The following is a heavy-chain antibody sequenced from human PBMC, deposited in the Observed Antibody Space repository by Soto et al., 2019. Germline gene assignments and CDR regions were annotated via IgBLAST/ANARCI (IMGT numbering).Heavy chain of an antibody. Sequence: SETLSLTCTVSGGSISSGGYYWSWIRQHPGKGLEWIGYIYYSGSTYYNPSLKSRVTISVDTSKNQFSLKLSSVTAADTAVYYCATIQLGPNWFDPWGQGTLVT. V-gene: IGHV4-31*03. J-gene: IGHJ5*02. CDR3: ATIQLGPNWFDP. CDR1: GGSISSGGYY. CDR2: IYYSGST. D-gene: IGHD2-2*01.